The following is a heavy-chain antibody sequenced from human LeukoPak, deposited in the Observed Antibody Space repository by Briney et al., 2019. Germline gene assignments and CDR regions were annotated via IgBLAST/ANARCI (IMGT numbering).Heavy chain of an antibody. CDR2: ISTSGGNT. J-gene: IGHJ4*02. V-gene: IGHV3-23*01. D-gene: IGHD1-1*01. CDR3: ATTKQARRYFDY. CDR1: GFTFSSNA. Sequence: PGGPLRLSCAGSGFTFSSNALCWLRPAPGKGLEWVSAISTSGGNTYYADSVRGRFTISRDNSKNTLYLQMNTLRAEDTAVYYCATTKQARRYFDYWGQGTLVTVSS.